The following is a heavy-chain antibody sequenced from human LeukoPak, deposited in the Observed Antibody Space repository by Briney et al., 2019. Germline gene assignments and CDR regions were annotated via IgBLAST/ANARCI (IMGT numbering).Heavy chain of an antibody. Sequence: GGSLRLSCAASGFTFSSYWMSWVRQAPGKGLEWVANIKQDGSEKYYVDSVKGRFTISRDNAKNSLYLQMNSLRAEDTAVYYCARPAYSSGWYNWFDPWGQGTLVTVSS. V-gene: IGHV3-7*01. CDR2: IKQDGSEK. D-gene: IGHD6-19*01. CDR1: GFTFSSYW. CDR3: ARPAYSSGWYNWFDP. J-gene: IGHJ5*02.